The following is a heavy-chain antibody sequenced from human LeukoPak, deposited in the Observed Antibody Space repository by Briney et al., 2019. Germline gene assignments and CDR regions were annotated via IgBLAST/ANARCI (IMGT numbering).Heavy chain of an antibody. J-gene: IGHJ3*02. Sequence: SETLSLTCTVSGGSISSGGYYWSWIRQHPGKGLEWIGYIYYSGSTYYNPSLKSRVTISVDTSKNQFSLRLSSVTAADTAVYYCARGLRVTAAFDIWGQGTMVTVSS. V-gene: IGHV4-31*03. CDR2: IYYSGST. CDR1: GGSISSGGYY. D-gene: IGHD2-21*02. CDR3: ARGLRVTAAFDI.